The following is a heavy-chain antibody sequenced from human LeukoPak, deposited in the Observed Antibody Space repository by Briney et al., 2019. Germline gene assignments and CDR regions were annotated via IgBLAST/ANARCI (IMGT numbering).Heavy chain of an antibody. J-gene: IGHJ4*02. CDR2: ISGSGGST. V-gene: IGHV3-23*01. D-gene: IGHD2-2*01. Sequence: GGSLRLSCAASGFTFSSYGMSWVRQAPGKGLEWASAISGSGGSTYYADSVKGRFTISRDNSKNTLYLQMNSLRAEDTAVYYCAKLPTEYCSSTSCFGPLTYYFDYWGQGTLVTVSS. CDR3: AKLPTEYCSSTSCFGPLTYYFDY. CDR1: GFTFSSYG.